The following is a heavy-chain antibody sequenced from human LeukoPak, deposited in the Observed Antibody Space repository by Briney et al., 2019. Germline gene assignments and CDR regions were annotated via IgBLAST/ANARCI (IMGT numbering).Heavy chain of an antibody. V-gene: IGHV1-46*01. CDR1: GYTFTGYY. J-gene: IGHJ4*01. Sequence: ASVKVSCKASGYTFTGYYMHWVRQAPGQGLEWMGRIIPVREMATYAQKYEGRVKITADKSTTTIYLFLSSLTSDDTAVYYCARGRNYFDYWGQGSLVTVSS. CDR2: IIPVREMA. CDR3: ARGRNYFDY.